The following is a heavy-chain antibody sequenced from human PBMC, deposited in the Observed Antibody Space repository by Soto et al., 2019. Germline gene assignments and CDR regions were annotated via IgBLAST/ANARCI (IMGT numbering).Heavy chain of an antibody. V-gene: IGHV4-39*01. CDR1: GGSISGSYYY. J-gene: IGHJ4*02. CDR2: VFYTGLT. CDR3: ATSQKGYNWNYFDH. Sequence: PSETLSLTCAVSGGSISGSYYYCGWLRQSPGKGPEWIGSVFYTGLTSYNPSLESRVSVSVDTSKNQFSLKVSGVSAADTAVYYCATSQKGYNWNYFDHWGQGALVTVSS. D-gene: IGHD1-20*01.